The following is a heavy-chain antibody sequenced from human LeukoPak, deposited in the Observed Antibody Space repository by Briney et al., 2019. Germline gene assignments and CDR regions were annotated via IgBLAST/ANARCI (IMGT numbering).Heavy chain of an antibody. D-gene: IGHD7-27*01. J-gene: IGHJ5*02. CDR1: GYTFTNYG. CDR2: INTYNGNT. V-gene: IGHV1-18*04. Sequence: ASVKVSCKASGYTFTNYGISWVRQAPGQGLEWMGWINTYNGNTNYAQTVQGRFTMTTDTSTSTAYMELRSLRSDDTAVYYCARNSPRDVAGRQFLPGVLSLLSQCDNCFDPWGQGTLVSVSS. CDR3: ARNSPRDVAGRQFLPGVLSLLSQCDNCFDP.